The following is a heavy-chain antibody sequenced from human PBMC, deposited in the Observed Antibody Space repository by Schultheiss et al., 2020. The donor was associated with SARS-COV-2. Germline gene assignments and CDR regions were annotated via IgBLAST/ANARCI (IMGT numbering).Heavy chain of an antibody. CDR1: GGSISSGGYY. D-gene: IGHD1-14*01. V-gene: IGHV4-39*06. Sequence: SETLSLTCTVSGGSISSGGYYWSWIRQPPGKGLEWIGEINHSGSTNYNPSLKSRVTISVDTSKNQFPLKLSSVTAADTAVYYCARGAEPGLGYWGQGTLVTVSS. CDR2: INHSGST. CDR3: ARGAEPGLGY. J-gene: IGHJ4*02.